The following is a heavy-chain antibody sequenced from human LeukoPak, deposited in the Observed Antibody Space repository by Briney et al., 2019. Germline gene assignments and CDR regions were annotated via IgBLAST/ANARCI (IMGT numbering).Heavy chain of an antibody. Sequence: ASVKVSCKASGYTFTNYDINWVRQATGQGLEWMGGFDPEDAKTIYAQKFQGRVTMTEDTSTDTAYMELSSLRSEDTAVYYCATDLYLYDNSGENAGWFDPWGQGTLVTVSS. CDR3: ATDLYLYDNSGENAGWFDP. J-gene: IGHJ5*02. D-gene: IGHD3-22*01. CDR1: GYTFTNYD. V-gene: IGHV1-24*01. CDR2: FDPEDAKT.